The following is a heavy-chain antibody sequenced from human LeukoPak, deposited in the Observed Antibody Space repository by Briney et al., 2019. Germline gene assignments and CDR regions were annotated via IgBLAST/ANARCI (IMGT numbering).Heavy chain of an antibody. CDR1: GCTFTGYY. CDR3: ASTSSGYYFFDY. V-gene: IGHV1-2*06. J-gene: IGHJ4*02. Sequence: ASVKVSCKASGCTFTGYYMHWVRQAPGQGLEWMGRINPNSGGTNYAQKFQGRVTMTRDTSISTAYMELSRLRSDDTAVYYCASTSSGYYFFDYWGQGTLVTVSS. D-gene: IGHD3-22*01. CDR2: INPNSGGT.